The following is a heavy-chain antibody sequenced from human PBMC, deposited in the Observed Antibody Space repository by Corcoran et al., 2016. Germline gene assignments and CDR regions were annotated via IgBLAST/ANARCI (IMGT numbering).Heavy chain of an antibody. CDR3: ARDIVLRLLEWEGRKNYYYYGMDV. J-gene: IGHJ6*02. D-gene: IGHD3-3*01. Sequence: QVQLVQSGAEVKKPGASVKVSCKASGYTFTSYGISWVRQAPGQGLEWMGWISAYNGNTNYAQKLQGRVTMTTDTSTSTAYMELRSLRSDDTAVYYCARDIVLRLLEWEGRKNYYYYGMDVWGQGTTVTVSS. V-gene: IGHV1-18*01. CDR2: ISAYNGNT. CDR1: GYTFTSYG.